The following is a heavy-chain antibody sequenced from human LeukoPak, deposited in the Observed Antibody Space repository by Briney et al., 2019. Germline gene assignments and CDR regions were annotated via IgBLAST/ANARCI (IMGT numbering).Heavy chain of an antibody. CDR3: ARAAYDRYGMDV. Sequence: SETLSLTCAVYGGSISSGGYSWSWIRQPPGKGLEWIGYIYHSGSTYYNPSLKSRVTISVDRSKNQFSLKLSSVTAADTAVYYCARAAYDRYGMDVWGQGTTITVSS. CDR1: GGSISSGGYS. CDR2: IYHSGST. V-gene: IGHV4-30-2*01. J-gene: IGHJ6*02. D-gene: IGHD3-22*01.